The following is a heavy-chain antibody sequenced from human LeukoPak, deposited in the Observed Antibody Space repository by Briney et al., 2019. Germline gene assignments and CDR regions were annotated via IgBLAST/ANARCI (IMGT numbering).Heavy chain of an antibody. Sequence: SETLSLTCTVSGGSISSYYWSWIRQPPGKGLEWIGYIYYSGSTNYNPSLKSRVTISVDTSKNQFSLKLSSVTAADTAVYYCARIYDFWSDYRPGQDFWGQGTLVTVSS. CDR3: ARIYDFWSDYRPGQDF. J-gene: IGHJ4*02. CDR1: GGSISSYY. CDR2: IYYSGST. D-gene: IGHD3-3*01. V-gene: IGHV4-59*01.